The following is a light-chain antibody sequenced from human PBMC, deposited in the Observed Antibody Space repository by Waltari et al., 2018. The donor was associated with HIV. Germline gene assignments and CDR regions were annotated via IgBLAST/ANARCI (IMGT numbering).Light chain of an antibody. Sequence: SYELTQPPSVSVSPGQTARITCSGDALPKKYAYWFQQKSGQAPVVVIHEDSKRPSGIPGRFSGSRSGTVATLTISGAQAEEEAVYHCYSLDYSGNHGVFGGGTTLTVL. CDR2: EDS. CDR1: ALPKKY. J-gene: IGLJ3*02. CDR3: YSLDYSGNHGV. V-gene: IGLV3-10*01.